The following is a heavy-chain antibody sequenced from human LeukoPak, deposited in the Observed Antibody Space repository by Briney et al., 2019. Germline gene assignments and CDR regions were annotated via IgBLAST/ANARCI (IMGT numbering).Heavy chain of an antibody. D-gene: IGHD2-2*01. CDR1: GYTFTNYA. J-gene: IGHJ4*02. CDR2: ISGYNAYT. Sequence: GASVKVSCKASGYTFTNYAMNWVRQAPGQGLEWMGWISGYNAYTHYAQKLQGRVTMTTDTSTSTAYMELRSLRSDDTAVYYCARDRRLDYQLPADNWGQGTLVTVSS. CDR3: ARDRRLDYQLPADN. V-gene: IGHV1-18*01.